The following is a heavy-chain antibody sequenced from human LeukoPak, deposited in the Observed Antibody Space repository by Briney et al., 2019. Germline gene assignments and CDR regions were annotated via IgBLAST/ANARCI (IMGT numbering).Heavy chain of an antibody. V-gene: IGHV4-39*01. J-gene: IGHJ5*02. D-gene: IGHD2-15*01. CDR3: ARQDIVVVVAAKLSWFDP. CDR1: VGSISSSSYS. CDR2: INHSGST. Sequence: SETLSLTCTVSVGSISSSSYSWGWIRQPPGKGLEWIGEINHSGSTNYNPSLKSRVTISVDTSKNQFSLKLSSVTAADTAVYYCARQDIVVVVAAKLSWFDPWGQGTLVTVSS.